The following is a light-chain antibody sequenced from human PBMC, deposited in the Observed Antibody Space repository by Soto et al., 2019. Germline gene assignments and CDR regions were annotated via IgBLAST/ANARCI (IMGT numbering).Light chain of an antibody. V-gene: IGKV3-20*01. CDR1: QSVSSSY. CDR2: GAS. J-gene: IGKJ3*01. CDR3: QQYGSSPLFT. Sequence: EIVLTQSPGTLSLSPGERATLACRASQSVSSSYLAWYQQKPGQAPRLLIYGASSRATGIPDRFSGSWSGTDFTLTISRLEPEDFAVYYCQQYGSSPLFTFGHGTKVDIK.